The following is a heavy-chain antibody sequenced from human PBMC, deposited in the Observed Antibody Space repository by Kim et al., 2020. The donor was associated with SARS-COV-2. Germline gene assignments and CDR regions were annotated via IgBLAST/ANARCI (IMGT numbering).Heavy chain of an antibody. J-gene: IGHJ4*01. D-gene: IGHD2-15*01. CDR2: IIPILGIA. CDR3: ASSYCSGGSCYPGNYFDY. Sequence: SVKVSCKASGGTFSSYAISWVRQAPGQGLEWMGRIIPILGIANYAQKFQGRVTITADKSTSTAYMELSSLRSEDTAVYYCASSYCSGGSCYPGNYFDYW. CDR1: GGTFSSYA. V-gene: IGHV1-69*04.